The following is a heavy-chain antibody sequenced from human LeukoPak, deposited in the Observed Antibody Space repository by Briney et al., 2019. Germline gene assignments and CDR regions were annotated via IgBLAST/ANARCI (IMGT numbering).Heavy chain of an antibody. CDR3: ARDRTIAVAEY. D-gene: IGHD6-19*01. CDR2: IYSGGST. J-gene: IGHJ4*02. Sequence: GGSLRLSCAASGFTVSSNYMSWVRQAPGKGLEWVSVIYSGGSTYCADSVKGRFTISRDNSKNTLYLQMNSLRAEDTAVYYCARDRTIAVAEYWGQGTLVTVSS. V-gene: IGHV3-66*01. CDR1: GFTVSSNY.